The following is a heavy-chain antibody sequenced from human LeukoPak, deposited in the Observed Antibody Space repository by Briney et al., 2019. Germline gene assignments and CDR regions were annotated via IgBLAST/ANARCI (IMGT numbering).Heavy chain of an antibody. CDR2: IYPGDSDT. D-gene: IGHD3-22*01. Sequence: GESLKISCKGSGYSFTSYWIGWVRQMPGKGLEWMGIIYPGDSDTRYSPSFQGQVTISADKSISTAYLQWSSLKASDTAMYYCARPSDSSGYYWDAFDIWGQGTMVTVSS. CDR3: ARPSDSSGYYWDAFDI. V-gene: IGHV5-51*01. CDR1: GYSFTSYW. J-gene: IGHJ3*02.